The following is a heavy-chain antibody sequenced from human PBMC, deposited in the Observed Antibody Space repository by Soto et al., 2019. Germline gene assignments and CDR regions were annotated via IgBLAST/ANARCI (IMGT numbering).Heavy chain of an antibody. CDR3: ARADLFVYNGLDH. V-gene: IGHV3-33*01. J-gene: IGHJ4*02. Sequence: QVQLVESGGGVVRPGTSLRLSCAATGFSFSAHGMHWVRQAPGKGLEWLAVINDGSEEGYADSVRGRFTISSDNYRNILYLQIDNLRAEDSALYYCARADLFVYNGLDHLGQGTLFTVSS. D-gene: IGHD1-1*01. CDR2: INDGSEE. CDR1: GFSFSAHG.